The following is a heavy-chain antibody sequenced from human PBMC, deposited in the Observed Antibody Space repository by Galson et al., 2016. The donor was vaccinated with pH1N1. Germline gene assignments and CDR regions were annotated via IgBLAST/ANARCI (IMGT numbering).Heavy chain of an antibody. CDR3: SRHVALDPPVEYYYIDV. D-gene: IGHD1-1*01. Sequence: QSGAEVKKPGESLKISCKGSGYGFPTSWIGWVRQMPGKGLEWMGSIYLDDSDTRYSPSFQAQVTISADKPIRTTYLQWSSLRASDTAIYYCSRHVALDPPVEYYYIDVWGKGTTVIVSS. V-gene: IGHV5-51*04. CDR1: GYGFPTSW. J-gene: IGHJ6*03. CDR2: IYLDDSDT.